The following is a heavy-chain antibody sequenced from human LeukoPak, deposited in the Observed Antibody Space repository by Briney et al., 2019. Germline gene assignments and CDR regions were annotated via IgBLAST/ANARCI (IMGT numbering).Heavy chain of an antibody. CDR3: ARGKGLIGGVDY. D-gene: IGHD3-16*01. J-gene: IGHJ4*02. V-gene: IGHV4-39*07. CDR2: IYYSGST. Sequence: SETLSLTCTVSGGSISSSSYYWGWIRQPPVKGLEWIGNIYYSGSTYYNPSLKSRVTISLDTSKDQFSLRLSSVTAADTAVYYCARGKGLIGGVDYWGQETLVTVSS. CDR1: GGSISSSSYY.